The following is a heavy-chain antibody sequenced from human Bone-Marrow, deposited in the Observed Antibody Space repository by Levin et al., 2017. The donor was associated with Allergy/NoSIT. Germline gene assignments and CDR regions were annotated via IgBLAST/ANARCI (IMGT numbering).Heavy chain of an antibody. D-gene: IGHD5-18*01. V-gene: IGHV1-18*01. CDR2: ISTSGDIT. Sequence: GESLKISCKASGYTFSNFGISWVRQAPGQGLEWMGWISTSGDITNYAQKLQGRLNMTTDPSTNTAYMDLRRLTSDDTAVYFCARDGVVDSEPWGQGTLVTVSS. CDR3: ARDGVVDSEP. CDR1: GYTFSNFG. J-gene: IGHJ4*02.